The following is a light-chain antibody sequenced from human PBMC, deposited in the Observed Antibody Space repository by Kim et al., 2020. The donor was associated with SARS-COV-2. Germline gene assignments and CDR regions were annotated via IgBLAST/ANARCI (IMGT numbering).Light chain of an antibody. CDR3: QHYNNWPLT. CDR2: GAA. V-gene: IGKV3-15*01. Sequence: VSPGERVTLSCRASQSVSSNLAWYQQKPGQAPRLLIYGAATRATGIPARLSGSGSGTEFTLTISSLQSEDFAVYYCQHYNNWPLTFGGGTKVDIK. J-gene: IGKJ4*01. CDR1: QSVSSN.